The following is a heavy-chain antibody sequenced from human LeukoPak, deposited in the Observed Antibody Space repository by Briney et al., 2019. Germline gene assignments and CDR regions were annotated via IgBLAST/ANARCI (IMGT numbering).Heavy chain of an antibody. V-gene: IGHV4-38-2*01. CDR3: ARNAVVVPRVLPEGVSFFDY. J-gene: IGHJ4*02. CDR1: GSSIDTGYY. CDR2: IYNSGSI. D-gene: IGHD2-2*01. Sequence: SETLSLTCAVSGSSIDTGYYWGWIRQSPGKGPEWIGSIYNSGSIYYNPSLKSRVTVSVDTSKNQFSLKLTSVTAADTGVYYCARNAVVVPRVLPEGVSFFDYWGQGTLVTVSS.